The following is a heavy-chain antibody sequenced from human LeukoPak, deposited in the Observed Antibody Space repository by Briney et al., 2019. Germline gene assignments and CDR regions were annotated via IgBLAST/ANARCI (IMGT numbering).Heavy chain of an antibody. CDR1: GYTFTGYY. V-gene: IGHV1-2*06. CDR2: INPNSGGT. Sequence: ASVKVSCKASGYTFTGYYMHWVRQAPGQGLEWMGRINPNSGGTNYAQKFQGRVTMTRDASISTAYMELSRPRSDDTAVYYCARMSIAARRFDYWGQGTLVTVSS. CDR3: ARMSIAARRFDY. J-gene: IGHJ4*02. D-gene: IGHD6-6*01.